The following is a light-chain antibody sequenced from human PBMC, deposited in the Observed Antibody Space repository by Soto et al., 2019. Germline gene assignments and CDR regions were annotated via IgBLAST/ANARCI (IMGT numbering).Light chain of an antibody. CDR2: GVS. CDR1: QSVSSTF. V-gene: IGKV3-20*01. CDR3: GQFVSAPPRT. J-gene: IGKJ1*01. Sequence: EIVLTRSPGTLSLSPGERATLSCRASQSVSSTFLAWYQQKPGQAPRLLIFGVSNRATGIPDRFSGSGSGTDFTLTISRLEPEDFAVYYCGQFVSAPPRTFGQGTKVEIK.